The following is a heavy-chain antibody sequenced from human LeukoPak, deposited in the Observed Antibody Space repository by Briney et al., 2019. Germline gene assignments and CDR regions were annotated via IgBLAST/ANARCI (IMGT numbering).Heavy chain of an antibody. CDR3: ARGRGLLRLFDY. Sequence: PSETLSLTCAVYGGSFSGYYWSWIRQPPGKGLEWIGEINHSGSTNYNPSLKSRVTISVDTSKNQFSLKLSTVTAADTAVYYCARGRGLLRLFDYCGQGTLVTVSS. V-gene: IGHV4-34*01. D-gene: IGHD3-10*01. CDR1: GGSFSGYY. J-gene: IGHJ4*02. CDR2: INHSGST.